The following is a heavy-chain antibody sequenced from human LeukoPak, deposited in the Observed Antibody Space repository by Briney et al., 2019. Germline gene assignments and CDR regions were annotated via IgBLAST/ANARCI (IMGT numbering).Heavy chain of an antibody. J-gene: IGHJ4*02. V-gene: IGHV1-69*13. CDR2: IIPIFGTA. CDR3: ARGWLAETTVVTPYNY. D-gene: IGHD4-23*01. Sequence: SVKVSCKASGGTFSSYAISWVRQPPGQGLEWMGGIIPIFGTANYAQKFQGRVTITADESTSTAYMELSSLRSEDTAVYYCARGWLAETTVVTPYNYWGQGSLVTVSS. CDR1: GGTFSSYA.